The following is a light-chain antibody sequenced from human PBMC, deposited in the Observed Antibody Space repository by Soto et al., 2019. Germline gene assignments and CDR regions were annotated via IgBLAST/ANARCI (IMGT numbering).Light chain of an antibody. V-gene: IGKV4-1*01. J-gene: IGKJ5*01. CDR3: QQYYITPIT. CDR1: QSVLYSSNNKNY. Sequence: DIVMTQSPDSLAVSLGERATINCKSSQSVLYSSNNKNYLAWYQQKPGQPPKLLIYWASTRGSGVPDRFSGSGSGTDFTLTISSLQAEDVAVYYCQQYYITPITFGQGTRLEIK. CDR2: WAS.